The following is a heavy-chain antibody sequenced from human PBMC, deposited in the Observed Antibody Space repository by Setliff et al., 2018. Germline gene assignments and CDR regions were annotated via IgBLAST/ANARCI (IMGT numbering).Heavy chain of an antibody. CDR3: VRTSRVQVWSFDY. D-gene: IGHD1-1*01. J-gene: IGHJ4*02. CDR2: INPNTGGT. V-gene: IGHV1-2*02. Sequence: ASVKVSCKASGYIFSDHYMHWVRQAPGRGLEWMGWINPNTGGTNYAQKFQGRVTVTSDTSISTAYLTLTSLRSDDTAIYYCVRTSRVQVWSFDYWGQGSLVTVSS. CDR1: GYIFSDHY.